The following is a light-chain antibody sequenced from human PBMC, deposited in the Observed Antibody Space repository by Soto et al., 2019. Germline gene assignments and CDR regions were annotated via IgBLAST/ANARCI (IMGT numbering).Light chain of an antibody. Sequence: QSALTQPASVSGLPGQSLTISCTGTSSDVGYLNYVSWYQQHPGKAPKVMIYEDSNRPSGVSNRFSGSKSGNTASLTISGLQAEDEADYYCTSYTTSSTGVFGGGTQLTVL. CDR2: EDS. CDR1: SSDVGYLNY. J-gene: IGLJ3*02. CDR3: TSYTTSSTGV. V-gene: IGLV2-14*01.